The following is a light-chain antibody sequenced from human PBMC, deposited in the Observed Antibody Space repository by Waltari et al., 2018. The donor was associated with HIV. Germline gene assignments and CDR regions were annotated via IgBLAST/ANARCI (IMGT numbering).Light chain of an antibody. Sequence: EIVLTQSPATLSLSPGEGATLSCRASESVSRYVAWYQQKPGQSPRLLIYDASNRASGVPARFRGSGSGTDFTLTISRLEPEDFAVYYCQQRTTWPPGLTFGGGTKVEI. CDR1: ESVSRY. V-gene: IGKV3-11*01. J-gene: IGKJ4*01. CDR3: QQRTTWPPGLT. CDR2: DAS.